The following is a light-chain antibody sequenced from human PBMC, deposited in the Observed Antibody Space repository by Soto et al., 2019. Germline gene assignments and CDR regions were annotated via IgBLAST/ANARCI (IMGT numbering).Light chain of an antibody. CDR3: SSYTSSSTHV. CDR2: EVS. V-gene: IGLV2-14*01. J-gene: IGLJ2*01. Sequence: QSALTQPASVSGSPGQSITISCTGTSSDVGGYNYVSWFRQYPGKAPKLMIFEVSNRPSGVSNRFSGSKSGNTASLTISGLQAEDEGNYYCSSYTSSSTHVFGGGTKLTVL. CDR1: SSDVGGYNY.